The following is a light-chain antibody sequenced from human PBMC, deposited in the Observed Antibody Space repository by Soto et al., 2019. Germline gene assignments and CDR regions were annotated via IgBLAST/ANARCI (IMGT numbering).Light chain of an antibody. CDR1: SSNIGSGYD. V-gene: IGLV1-40*01. Sequence: QSVLTQPPSVSGAPGQRVTISCTGSSSNIGSGYDVNWYQQLPGTAPKLLIHGDSNRPSGVPDRFSGSKSGTSASLAITGLQAEDEADYYCQSYDSRLSGWVFGGGTQLTVL. J-gene: IGLJ3*02. CDR2: GDS. CDR3: QSYDSRLSGWV.